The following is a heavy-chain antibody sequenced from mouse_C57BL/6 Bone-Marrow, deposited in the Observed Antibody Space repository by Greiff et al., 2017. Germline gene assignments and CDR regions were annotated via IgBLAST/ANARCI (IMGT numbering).Heavy chain of an antibody. CDR1: GYTFTDYN. CDR3: ARDSNYPYWYFDV. J-gene: IGHJ1*03. Sequence: VQLQQSGPELVKPGASVKMSCKASGYTFTDYNMHWVKQSHGKSLEWIGYINPNNGGTSYNQKFKGKATLTVNKSSSTAYMELRSLTSEDSAVYYCARDSNYPYWYFDVWGTGTTVTVSS. D-gene: IGHD2-5*01. V-gene: IGHV1-22*01. CDR2: INPNNGGT.